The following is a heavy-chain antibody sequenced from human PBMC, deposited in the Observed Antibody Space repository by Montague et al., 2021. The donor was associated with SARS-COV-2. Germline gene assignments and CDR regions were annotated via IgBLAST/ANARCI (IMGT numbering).Heavy chain of an antibody. D-gene: IGHD3-10*01. CDR2: ISTDDAT. J-gene: IGHJ4*02. V-gene: IGHV3-53*04. CDR3: ARVPRDDYYIDY. CDR1: GFTVTRNY. Sequence: SLSLSCAASGFTVTRNYMIWVRQAPGKGLEWVSVISTDDATYYTDSVKGRFTISRHRPKNTLLLQMNSLRPEDTAVYYCARVPRDDYYIDYWGQGALVTVSS.